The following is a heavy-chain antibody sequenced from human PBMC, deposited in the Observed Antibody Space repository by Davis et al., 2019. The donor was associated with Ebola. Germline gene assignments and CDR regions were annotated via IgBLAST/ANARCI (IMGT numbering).Heavy chain of an antibody. D-gene: IGHD2-15*01. CDR3: ARDVVVVVAATNSGFYYGMDV. Sequence: AASVKVSCKASGYTFTSYYMHWVRQAPGQGLEWMGIINPSGCSTSYAQKFQGRVTMTRDTSTSTVYMELSSLRSEETAVYYCARDVVVVVAATNSGFYYGMDVWGQGTTVTVSS. CDR2: INPSGCST. J-gene: IGHJ6*02. CDR1: GYTFTSYY. V-gene: IGHV1-46*01.